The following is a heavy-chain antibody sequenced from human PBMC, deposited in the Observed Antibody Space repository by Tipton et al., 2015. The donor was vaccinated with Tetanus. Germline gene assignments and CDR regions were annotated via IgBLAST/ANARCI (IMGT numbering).Heavy chain of an antibody. CDR2: ISGSGGST. D-gene: IGHD3-16*02. CDR3: AKENGYNYYYYGMDV. V-gene: IGHV3-23*01. CDR1: GFTFSSYA. Sequence: SLRLSCAAPGFTFSSYAMSWVRQAPGKGLEWVSAISGSGGSTYYADSVKGRFTISRDNSKNTLYLQMHSLRAEDTAVYYCAKENGYNYYYYGMDVWGQGTTVTVSS. J-gene: IGHJ6*02.